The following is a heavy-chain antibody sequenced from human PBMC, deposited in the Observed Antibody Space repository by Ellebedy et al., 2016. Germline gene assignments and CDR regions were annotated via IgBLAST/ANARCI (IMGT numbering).Heavy chain of an antibody. CDR1: GYTFTDYH. CDR3: ARGGYYHY. V-gene: IGHV1-2*02. CDR2: IDTNSGVT. J-gene: IGHJ4*02. Sequence: ASVKVSXXASGYTFTDYHIHWVRQAPGQGLEWLGWIDTNSGVTNYVQKFQGKVTMTRDASISTVYMDLSSLRSDDTALYYCARGGYYHYWGQGTLVTVSS.